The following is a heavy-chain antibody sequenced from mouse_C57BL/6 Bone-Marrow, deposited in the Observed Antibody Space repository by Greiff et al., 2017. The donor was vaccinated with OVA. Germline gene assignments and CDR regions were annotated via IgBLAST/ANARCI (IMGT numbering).Heavy chain of an antibody. CDR1: GYAFTNYL. V-gene: IGHV1-54*01. CDR3: ARGGFNFDY. CDR2: INPGSGGT. Sequence: QVQLQQPGAELVRPGTSVKVSCKASGYAFTNYLIEWVKQRPGQGLEWIGVINPGSGGTNYNEKFKGKATLTADKSSSTAYMQLSSLTSEDSAVYFCARGGFNFDYEDQGNGLTVTA. J-gene: IGHJ2*03.